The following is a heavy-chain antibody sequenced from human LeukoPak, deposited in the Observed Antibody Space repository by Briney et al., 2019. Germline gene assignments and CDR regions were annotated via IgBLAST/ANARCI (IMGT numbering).Heavy chain of an antibody. J-gene: IGHJ4*02. V-gene: IGHV3-21*01. D-gene: IGHD3-10*01. CDR1: GFTFSSYS. CDR3: ARLSPVLLWFGDH. Sequence: PGGSLRLPCAASGFTFSSYSMNWVRQAPGKGLEWVSSISSSSSYIYYADSVKGRFTISRDNAKNSLYLQMNSLRAEDTAVYYCARLSPVLLWFGDHWGQGTLVTVSS. CDR2: ISSSSSYI.